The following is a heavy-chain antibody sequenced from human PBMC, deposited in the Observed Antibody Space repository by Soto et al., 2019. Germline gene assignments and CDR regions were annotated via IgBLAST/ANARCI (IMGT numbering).Heavy chain of an antibody. D-gene: IGHD3-3*01. CDR2: ISAYNGNT. Sequence: VSCKASGYTFTSYGISWVRQAPGQGVEWMGWISAYNGNTNYAQKLQGRVTMTTDTSTSTAYMELRSLRSDDTAVYYCARVLRFLEWLLPMDVWGKGTKVTVS. CDR3: ARVLRFLEWLLPMDV. CDR1: GYTFTSYG. V-gene: IGHV1-18*01. J-gene: IGHJ6*03.